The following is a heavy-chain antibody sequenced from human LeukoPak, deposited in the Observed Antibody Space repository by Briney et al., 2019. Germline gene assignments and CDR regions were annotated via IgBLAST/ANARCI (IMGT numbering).Heavy chain of an antibody. CDR3: ARGAYRASLTELDV. CDR1: DGSFNTGDYY. V-gene: IGHV4-30-4*01. Sequence: KPSQTLSLTCTVSDGSFNTGDYYWNWIRQTPGKGLEWIGYIYYSGSAYYNPSLKRRPTISIDTSKNQFSLNLKSVSAADTTVYYCARGAYRASLTELDVWGQGTLVTVSS. D-gene: IGHD2-21*01. J-gene: IGHJ4*02. CDR2: IYYSGSA.